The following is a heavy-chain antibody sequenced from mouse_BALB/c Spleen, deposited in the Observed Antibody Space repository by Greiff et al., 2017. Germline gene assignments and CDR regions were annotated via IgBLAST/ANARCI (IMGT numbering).Heavy chain of an antibody. V-gene: IGHV1-67*01. CDR3: ARRYYDYDDYAMDY. CDR1: GYTFTDYA. D-gene: IGHD2-4*01. J-gene: IGHJ4*01. CDR2: ISTYYGNT. Sequence: QVQLQQSGPELVRPGVSVKISCKGSGYTFTDYAMHWVKQSHAKSLEWIGVISTYYGNTNYNQKFKGKATMTVDKSSSTAYMELARLTSEDSAIYYCARRYYDYDDYAMDYWGRGTSVTVSS.